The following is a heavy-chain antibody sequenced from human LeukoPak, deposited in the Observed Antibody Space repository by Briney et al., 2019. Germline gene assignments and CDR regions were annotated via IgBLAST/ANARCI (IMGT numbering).Heavy chain of an antibody. CDR2: IYNSGTT. CDR3: ARVHQNSGISSGYFDY. V-gene: IGHV4-4*07. CDR1: GGSISSYH. J-gene: IGHJ4*02. Sequence: SETVSLTCTVSGGSISSYHWSWIRQPAGKGLEWIGRIYNSGTTNFNPSLKSRVTISADTSKNQFSPNLSSVTAADTAIYYCARVHQNSGISSGYFDYWGQGTLVTVSS. D-gene: IGHD4-23*01.